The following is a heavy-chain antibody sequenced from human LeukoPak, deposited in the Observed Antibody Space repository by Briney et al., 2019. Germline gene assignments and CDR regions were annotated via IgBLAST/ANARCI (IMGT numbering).Heavy chain of an antibody. D-gene: IGHD3-22*01. CDR3: ARQYYDSSGFGLEPQPTDAFDI. Sequence: GASVKVSCKASGYTFTGYYMHWVRQAPGQGLEWMGWINPNSGGTNYAQKFQGRVTMTRDTSISTAYMDLSRLRSDDTAVYYCARQYYDSSGFGLEPQPTDAFDIWGQGTMVTVSS. CDR1: GYTFTGYY. CDR2: INPNSGGT. J-gene: IGHJ3*02. V-gene: IGHV1-2*02.